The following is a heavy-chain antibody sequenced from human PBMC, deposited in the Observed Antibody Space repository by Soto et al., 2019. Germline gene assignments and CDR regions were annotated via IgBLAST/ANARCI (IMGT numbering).Heavy chain of an antibody. CDR3: VKDGGYCSSATCYSPRNHYFDA. CDR1: GLDFSVYW. J-gene: IGHJ5*02. D-gene: IGHD2-2*01. Sequence: PGGSLRLSCAASGLDFSVYWWSWVRQAPGRGPEGVANIKFDGSEKQYVDSVKGRSTISRDNARNSVFLQMNSLRAGDTAVYYCVKDGGYCSSATCYSPRNHYFDAWGQGTLVTVSS. V-gene: IGHV3-7*03. CDR2: IKFDGSEK.